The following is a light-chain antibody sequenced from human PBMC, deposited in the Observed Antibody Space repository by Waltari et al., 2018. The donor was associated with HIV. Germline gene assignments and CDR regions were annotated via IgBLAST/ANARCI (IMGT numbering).Light chain of an antibody. Sequence: VMTQTQATLAVFRGEKATLSCRARESFSTNLAWYQQKPGQAPRLLIYDASARATGVPARFSGSGSGTEFTLTISSLQSEDFAVYHCQQYYSWPLTFGQGTRVDI. J-gene: IGKJ1*01. CDR3: QQYYSWPLT. V-gene: IGKV3-15*01. CDR1: ESFSTN. CDR2: DAS.